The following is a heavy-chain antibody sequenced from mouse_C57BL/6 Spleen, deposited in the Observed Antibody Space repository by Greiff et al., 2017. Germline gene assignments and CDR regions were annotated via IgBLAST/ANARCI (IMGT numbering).Heavy chain of an antibody. Sequence: QVQLQQPGAELVKPGASVKMSCKASGYTFTSYWITWVKQRPGQGLEWIGDIYPGSGSTNYNEKFKSKATLTVDTSSSTAYMQLSSLTSEDSAVYSCAREGYYYGSSFDCYFDVWGAGTTVTVSS. J-gene: IGHJ1*01. CDR1: GYTFTSYW. CDR3: AREGYYYGSSFDCYFDV. CDR2: IYPGSGST. V-gene: IGHV1-55*01. D-gene: IGHD1-1*01.